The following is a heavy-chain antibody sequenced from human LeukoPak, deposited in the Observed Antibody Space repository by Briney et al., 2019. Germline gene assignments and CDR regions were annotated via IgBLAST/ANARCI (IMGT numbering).Heavy chain of an antibody. J-gene: IGHJ4*02. D-gene: IGHD6-19*01. CDR3: ARGGSGWYDEY. Sequence: GASVKVSCKASGYTFTGYYIHWVRQAPGQGLEWMGWISAYNGNTMYAQKLQGRVTMTTDTSTSTAHMELRSLRSDDTAVYYCARGGSGWYDEYWGQGTLVTVSS. CDR1: GYTFTGYY. V-gene: IGHV1-18*04. CDR2: ISAYNGNT.